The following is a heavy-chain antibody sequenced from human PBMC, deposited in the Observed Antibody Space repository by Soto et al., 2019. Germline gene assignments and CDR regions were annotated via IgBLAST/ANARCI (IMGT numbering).Heavy chain of an antibody. CDR1: GYSCTGYH. V-gene: IGHV1-2*04. D-gene: IGHD2-8*01. CDR2: INPKSGGT. CDR3: ARGDSTDCSNGVCSFFYNHDMDV. Sequence: GASVKVSCKASGYSCTGYHIHGVLQSPLQWREWLGRINPKSGGTSTAQKFQGWVTMTTDTSISTASMELTRLTSDDTAIYYCARGDSTDCSNGVCSFFYNHDMDVWGQGTTVTVSS. J-gene: IGHJ6*02.